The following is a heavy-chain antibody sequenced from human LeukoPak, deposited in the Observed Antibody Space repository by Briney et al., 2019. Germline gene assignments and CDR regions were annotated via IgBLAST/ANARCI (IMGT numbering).Heavy chain of an antibody. CDR1: GYTFTSYG. CDR2: ISAYNGNT. Sequence: GASVKVSCKASGYTFTSYGISWVRQAPGQGLEWMGWISAYNGNTNYAQNLQGRVTMTTDTSTSTAYVELRSLRSDDTAVYYCARAVVTTVKCFDYWGQGTLVTVSS. CDR3: ARAVVTTVKCFDY. V-gene: IGHV1-18*01. D-gene: IGHD4-17*01. J-gene: IGHJ4*02.